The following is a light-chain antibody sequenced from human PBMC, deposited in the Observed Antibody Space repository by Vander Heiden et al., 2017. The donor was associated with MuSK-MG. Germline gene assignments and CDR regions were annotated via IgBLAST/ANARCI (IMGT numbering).Light chain of an antibody. J-gene: IGKJ2*03. CDR2: AAS. Sequence: DIQMTQSPSSLSASIGDRVTITCRASQRISNYLNWHQQKPVKAPKLLIYAASTFQSGVPSPFTHCSSGTDFTLTVSRLHITDLASSYTQQTAAKEYS. CDR1: QRISNY. CDR3: QQTAAKEYS. V-gene: IGKV1-39*01.